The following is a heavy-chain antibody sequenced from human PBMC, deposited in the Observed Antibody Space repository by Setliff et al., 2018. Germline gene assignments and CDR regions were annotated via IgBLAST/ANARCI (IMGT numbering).Heavy chain of an antibody. D-gene: IGHD2-15*01. CDR2: IWYDGINK. CDR3: ARVNRQDVYGNDWFDP. J-gene: IGHJ5*02. CDR1: GFIFSNYG. V-gene: IGHV3-33*01. Sequence: PGGSLRLSCAASGFIFSNYGMHWVRQAPGKGLEWVAVIWYDGINKYYADSVKGRFIISRDNARNTLHLQMQNLGVEDTAVYYCARVNRQDVYGNDWFDPWGQGTLVTVSS.